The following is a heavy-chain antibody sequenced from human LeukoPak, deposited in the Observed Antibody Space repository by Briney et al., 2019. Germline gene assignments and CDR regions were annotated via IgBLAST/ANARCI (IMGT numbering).Heavy chain of an antibody. CDR3: ARSFGHY. CDR2: ISYDGSNK. V-gene: IGHV3-30*03. Sequence: GGSLRLSCAASGFAFSSYSMNWVRQAPGKGLEWVAVISYDGSNKYYSDSVKGRFTISRDNSKNTLYLQMNSLRAEDTAVYYCARSFGHYWGQGTLVAVSS. D-gene: IGHD3-10*01. CDR1: GFAFSSYS. J-gene: IGHJ4*02.